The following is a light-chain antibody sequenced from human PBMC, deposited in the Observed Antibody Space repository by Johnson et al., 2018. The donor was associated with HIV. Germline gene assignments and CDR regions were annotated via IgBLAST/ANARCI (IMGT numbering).Light chain of an antibody. V-gene: IGLV1-51*01. J-gene: IGLJ1*01. CDR3: GTWDNSLNVDV. Sequence: QSVLTQPASVSAASGQKVNISCSGSSSNIGNYYVSWYQHLPVTAPKLLIYDNNKRPSGIPDRFSGSKSGTSATLGIAGLQTGDEADYFCGTWDNSLNVDVFGTPTKVTVL. CDR2: DNN. CDR1: SSNIGNYY.